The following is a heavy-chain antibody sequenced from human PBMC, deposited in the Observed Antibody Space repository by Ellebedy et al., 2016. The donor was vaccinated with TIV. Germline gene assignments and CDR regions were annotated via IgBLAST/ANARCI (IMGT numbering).Heavy chain of an antibody. J-gene: IGHJ6*03. CDR1: GYTFTSFG. CDR3: ARVSVDVVIGYHYFYMDI. Sequence: ASVKVSCXASGYTFTSFGLSWVRQAPGQGLEWVGWISAYNGDINYAQNFQGRVAMTTDTATSTVYVDLRSLRSDDTAVYYCARVSVDVVIGYHYFYMDIWGKGTTVTVSS. V-gene: IGHV1-18*01. D-gene: IGHD6-6*01. CDR2: ISAYNGDI.